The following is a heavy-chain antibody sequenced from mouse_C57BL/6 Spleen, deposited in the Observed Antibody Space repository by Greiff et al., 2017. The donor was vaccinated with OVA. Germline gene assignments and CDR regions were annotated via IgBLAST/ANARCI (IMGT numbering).Heavy chain of an antibody. Sequence: QVQLKESGPGLVAPSQSLSITCTVSGFSLTSYGVHWVRQPPGKGLEWLVVIWSDGSTTYNSTLKSRLSISTDNSKSQVFLKMNSLQTDDTAMYYCARHNYYGNYAMDYWGQGTSVTVSS. V-gene: IGHV2-6-1*01. CDR3: ARHNYYGNYAMDY. CDR1: GFSLTSYG. J-gene: IGHJ4*01. CDR2: IWSDGST. D-gene: IGHD2-1*01.